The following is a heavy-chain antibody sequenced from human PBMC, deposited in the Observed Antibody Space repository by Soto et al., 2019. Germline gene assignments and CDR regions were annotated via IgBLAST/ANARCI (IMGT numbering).Heavy chain of an antibody. CDR3: ARENYYALDY. Sequence: SETLSLTCTVSSRSISSYNWNWVRQPPGKGLEWIGFINYSGSTHYNPPLKSRVTISLDTSKNQFSLKLNSVTAADTAVYYCARENYYALDYWGPGTLVTVSS. D-gene: IGHD3-10*01. J-gene: IGHJ4*02. V-gene: IGHV4-59*01. CDR1: SRSISSYN. CDR2: INYSGST.